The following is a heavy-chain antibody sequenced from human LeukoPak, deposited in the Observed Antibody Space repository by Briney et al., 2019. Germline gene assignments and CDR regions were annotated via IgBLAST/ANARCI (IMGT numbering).Heavy chain of an antibody. D-gene: IGHD5-18*01. Sequence: PSETLSLTCSVSGGSIGTYYWNWMRQSPGKGLEWIGYIYYSGSTNYNPSLKSRVTISVDTSKNQFSLKLSSVTAADTAVYYCARHMGLGYSYGYPYFDYWGQGTLVTVSS. CDR3: ARHMGLGYSYGYPYFDY. CDR2: IYYSGST. J-gene: IGHJ4*02. V-gene: IGHV4-59*08. CDR1: GGSIGTYY.